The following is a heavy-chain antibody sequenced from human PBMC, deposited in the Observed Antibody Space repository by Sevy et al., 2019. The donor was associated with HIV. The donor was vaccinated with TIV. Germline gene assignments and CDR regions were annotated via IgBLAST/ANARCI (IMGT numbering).Heavy chain of an antibody. V-gene: IGHV5-51*01. CDR1: GYTFTSSW. CDR3: ARRARDCDGDTCYGTYFDI. Sequence: GEVLETSCQGSGYTFTSSWVDWVRPLPGKGLEWMGTIYPGDSDTGYSPSFQGQVTISVDKSTNTAFMQWASLRTSDTDVYDGARRARDCDGDTCYGTYFDIWGQGTLVTVSS. CDR2: IYPGDSDT. D-gene: IGHD2-21*01. J-gene: IGHJ4*02.